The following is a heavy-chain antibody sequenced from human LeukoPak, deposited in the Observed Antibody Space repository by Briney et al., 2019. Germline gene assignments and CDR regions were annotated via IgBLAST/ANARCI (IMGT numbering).Heavy chain of an antibody. CDR1: GYSLDRFG. CDR2: INPYNGKT. CDR3: ARGTPQHLKRFDS. Sequence: ASVKVSCKASGYSLDRFGISWVRQAPGQELEWLGWINPYNGKTIFGEKFQGRVTMTTDTSTSTVYMELTRLRSDDTAVYFCARGTPQHLKRFDSWGQGTLVTVSS. V-gene: IGHV1-18*01. J-gene: IGHJ4*02.